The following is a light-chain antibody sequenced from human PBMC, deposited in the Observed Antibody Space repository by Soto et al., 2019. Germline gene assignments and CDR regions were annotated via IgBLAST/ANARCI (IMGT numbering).Light chain of an antibody. CDR2: GSS. Sequence: EIVMTQSPATLSVSPGERATLSCRASQSVGSNLAWYQQKPGQAPRLLIYGSSTTATGIPARFSGSGSETEFTLTISSLQSEDFAVYFCQQYNNSPPYTFGQGTKLEMK. V-gene: IGKV3-15*01. CDR3: QQYNNSPPYT. J-gene: IGKJ2*01. CDR1: QSVGSN.